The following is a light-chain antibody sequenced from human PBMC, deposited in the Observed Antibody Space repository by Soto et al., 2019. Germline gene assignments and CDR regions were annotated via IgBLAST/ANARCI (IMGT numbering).Light chain of an antibody. CDR3: CSYVGATTYV. CDR1: SSDVGGYNY. CDR2: EVS. J-gene: IGLJ1*01. V-gene: IGLV2-14*01. Sequence: QSVLTQPASVSGSPGQSITISCTGTSSDVGGYNYVSWYQQHPGKAPKLMIYEVSNRPSGVSNRFSGSNSGSTASLTISGLQAEDEADYYCCSYVGATTYVFXTGTKVTVL.